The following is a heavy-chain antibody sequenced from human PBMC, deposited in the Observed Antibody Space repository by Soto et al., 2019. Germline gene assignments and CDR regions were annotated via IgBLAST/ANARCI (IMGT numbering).Heavy chain of an antibody. Sequence: GGSLRLSCAASGFTFSSYGMHWVRQAPGKGLEWVAVTSYDGSNKYYADSVKGRFTISRDNSKNTLYLQMNSLRAEDTAVYYCVISTGKFYADFDYWGQGTQVTVSS. CDR2: TSYDGSNK. CDR1: GFTFSSYG. CDR3: VISTGKFYADFDY. D-gene: IGHD7-27*01. J-gene: IGHJ4*02. V-gene: IGHV3-30*03.